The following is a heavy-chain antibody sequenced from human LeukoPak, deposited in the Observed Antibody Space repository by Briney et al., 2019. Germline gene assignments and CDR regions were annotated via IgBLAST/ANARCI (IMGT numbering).Heavy chain of an antibody. CDR2: INPNSGGT. J-gene: IGHJ2*01. D-gene: IGHD4-17*01. V-gene: IGHV1-2*02. CDR1: GYTFTSYY. Sequence: GASVKVSFKASGYTFTSYYMHWVRQAPGQGLEWMGWINPNSGGTNYAQKFQGRVTMTRDTSISTAYMELSRLRSDDTAVYYCARSYGDYFDWYFDLWGRGTLVTVSS. CDR3: ARSYGDYFDWYFDL.